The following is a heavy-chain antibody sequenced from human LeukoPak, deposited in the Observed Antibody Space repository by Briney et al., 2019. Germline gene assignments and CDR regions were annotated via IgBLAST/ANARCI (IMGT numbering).Heavy chain of an antibody. Sequence: GGSLRRSCAASGFTFSSYSVSWVRQAPGKGLDWVSAISSGGDNTYYSDSVKGRFTMSRDDSKNTLYLQMSSLRAEDTAVYYCAKHQVRSHDYWGQGTLVTVSS. J-gene: IGHJ4*02. CDR3: AKHQVRSHDY. V-gene: IGHV3-23*01. CDR1: GFTFSSYS. CDR2: ISSGGDNT.